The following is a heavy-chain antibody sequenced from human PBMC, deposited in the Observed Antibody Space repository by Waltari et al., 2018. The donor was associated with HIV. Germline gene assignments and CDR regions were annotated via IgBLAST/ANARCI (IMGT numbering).Heavy chain of an antibody. J-gene: IGHJ6*02. CDR1: GGSISSRSYY. CDR3: ARLRVGATHYYYYGMDV. D-gene: IGHD1-26*01. V-gene: IGHV4-39*01. CDR2: IYYSGST. Sequence: QLQLQESGPGLVKPSETLSLTCTVSGGSISSRSYYWAWIRQLPGKGLEWIGSIYYSGSTYYNPSLKSRVTISVDTSKNQFSLKLSSVTAADTAVYYCARLRVGATHYYYYGMDVWGQGTTVTVSS.